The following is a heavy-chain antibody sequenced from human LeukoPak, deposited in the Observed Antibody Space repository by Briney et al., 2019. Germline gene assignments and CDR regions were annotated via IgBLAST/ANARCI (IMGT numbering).Heavy chain of an antibody. J-gene: IGHJ4*02. D-gene: IGHD1-14*01. V-gene: IGHV3-30*04. CDR2: TSDDEKIK. Sequence: PGGSLRLSCAASGFTFKIYTMFWVRQAPGKGLEWVAVTSDDEKIKFYADSVRGRFTISRDNSRGTLFLEMSSLRIEDTAVYYCARDPILGPPDYFDYWGRGTLVTVSS. CDR3: ARDPILGPPDYFDY. CDR1: GFTFKIYT.